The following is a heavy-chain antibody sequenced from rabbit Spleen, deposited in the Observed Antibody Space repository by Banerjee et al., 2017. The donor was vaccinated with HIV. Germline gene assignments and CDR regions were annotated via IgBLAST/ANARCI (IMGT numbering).Heavy chain of an antibody. CDR2: INTYTARP. CDR3: ARDLVAVIGWNFSL. CDR1: GFSFSTKAV. J-gene: IGHJ3*01. V-gene: IGHV1S45*01. D-gene: IGHD1-1*01. Sequence: QEQLVESGGGLVKPEGSLTLTCTASGFSFSTKAVMCWVRQAPGKGLQWIACINTYTARPVYATWAKGRFTISRTSSTTVTLQMTSLTAADTATYFCARDLVAVIGWNFSLWGQGTLVTVS.